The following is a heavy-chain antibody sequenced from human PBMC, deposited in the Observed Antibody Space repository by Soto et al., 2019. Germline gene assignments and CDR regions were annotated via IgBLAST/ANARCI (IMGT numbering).Heavy chain of an antibody. CDR2: ISGSGGST. V-gene: IGHV3-23*01. J-gene: IGHJ6*02. CDR1: GFTFSSYA. CDR3: AKPSGYSSSSSYYYYYGMDV. Sequence: PRGSLRLSCAASGFTFSSYAMSWVRPTPGKGLEWVSAISGSGGSTYYADSVEGRFTISRDNSKNTLYLQMNSLRAEDTAVYYCAKPSGYSSSSSYYYYYGMDVWGQGTTVTVSS. D-gene: IGHD6-6*01.